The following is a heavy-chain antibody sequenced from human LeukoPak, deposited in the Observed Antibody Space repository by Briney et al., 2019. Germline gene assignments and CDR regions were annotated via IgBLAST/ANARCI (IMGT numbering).Heavy chain of an antibody. CDR2: IVVGSGNT. CDR1: GFTFTSSA. J-gene: IGHJ3*02. Sequence: ASVKVSCKASGFTFTSSAVQWVRQARGQRLGWIGWIVVGSGNTNYAQKFQERVTITRDMSTSTAYMELSSLRSEDTAVYYCAALYYYDSSGYSAFDIWGQGTMVTVSS. V-gene: IGHV1-58*01. D-gene: IGHD3-22*01. CDR3: AALYYYDSSGYSAFDI.